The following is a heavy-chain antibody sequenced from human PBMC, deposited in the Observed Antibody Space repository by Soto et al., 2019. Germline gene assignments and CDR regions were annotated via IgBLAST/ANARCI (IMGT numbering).Heavy chain of an antibody. CDR1: GGSFSGHF. V-gene: IGHV4-34*01. CDR2: INHSGST. CDR3: AGWAVGIMIFGVPKDY. Sequence: SETLSLTCVVSGGSFSGHFWSWIRQPPVNGLEWIGEINHSGSTNYNPSLKSRVTISVDTSKNQFSLRLSSVTAADTAVYYCAGWAVGIMIFGVPKDYWGQGALVTVSS. J-gene: IGHJ4*02. D-gene: IGHD3-3*01.